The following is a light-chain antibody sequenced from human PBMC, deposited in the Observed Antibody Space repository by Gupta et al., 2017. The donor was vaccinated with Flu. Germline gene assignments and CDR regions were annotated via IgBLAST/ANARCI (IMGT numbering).Light chain of an antibody. CDR3: QVWDRSSDHQV. V-gene: IGLV3-21*03. CDR1: KIGSKS. J-gene: IGLJ3*02. Sequence: GKTVRSTWGGNKIGSKSVNWYQQKPGHAPVLVVYDDRYRHSGIPERFSGSNYGNTATITISRVEAGDEADYYCQVWDRSSDHQVFGGGTKLTVL. CDR2: DDR.